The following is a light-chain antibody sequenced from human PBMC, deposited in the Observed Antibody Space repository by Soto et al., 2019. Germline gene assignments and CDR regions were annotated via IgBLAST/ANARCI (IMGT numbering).Light chain of an antibody. CDR3: QQYGRT. CDR1: QSVSSSY. Sequence: EIVLTQSPGTLSLSPGERATLSGRASQSVSSSYLAWYQQKPGQAPRLLIYGASSRATGIPDRFSGSGSGTAFTLTISRLEPEDFAVYYCQQYGRTFGQGTKVEIK. J-gene: IGKJ1*01. V-gene: IGKV3-20*01. CDR2: GAS.